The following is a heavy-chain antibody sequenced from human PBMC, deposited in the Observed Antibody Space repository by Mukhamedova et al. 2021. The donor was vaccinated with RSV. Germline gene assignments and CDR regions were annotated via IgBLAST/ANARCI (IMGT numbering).Heavy chain of an antibody. Sequence: RGLEWLGRTYYRSKWYNDYAASVKSRIIITPDTSENQFSLQLSSVTPEDTALYYCVRDRDGLGYWCQGTLVTVSS. D-gene: IGHD2-8*01. CDR2: TYYRSKWYN. V-gene: IGHV6-1*01. CDR3: VRDRDGLGY. J-gene: IGHJ4*02.